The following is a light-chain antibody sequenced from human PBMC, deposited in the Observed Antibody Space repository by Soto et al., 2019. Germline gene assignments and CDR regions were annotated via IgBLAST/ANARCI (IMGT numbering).Light chain of an antibody. Sequence: QSALTQPASVSASPGQSISFSCAGSNSDAGSSVYVSWYRQHPGKAPQLIIYAGNKRPSGVSNRFSGTKSGNRASLTLSGLQPADEADYSCCFVTGTASHYVFGPGTQVTLL. V-gene: IGLV2-14*01. CDR2: AGN. J-gene: IGLJ1*01. CDR1: NSDAGSSVY. CDR3: CFVTGTASHYV.